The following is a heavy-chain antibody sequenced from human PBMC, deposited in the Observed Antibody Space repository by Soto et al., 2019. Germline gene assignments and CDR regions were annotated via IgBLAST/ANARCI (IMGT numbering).Heavy chain of an antibody. CDR3: AKKSLGTYFDY. J-gene: IGHJ4*02. D-gene: IGHD7-27*01. Sequence: EVQLLESGGGLVQPGGSLRLSCAASGFTFTNYVMSWVRQAPGKGLEWVSVISGSGSSTYYADSVKGRFTISRDNSKNTLYLQINSLRAEDTAVYYCAKKSLGTYFDYWGQGTLVTVSS. CDR1: GFTFTNYV. V-gene: IGHV3-23*01. CDR2: ISGSGSST.